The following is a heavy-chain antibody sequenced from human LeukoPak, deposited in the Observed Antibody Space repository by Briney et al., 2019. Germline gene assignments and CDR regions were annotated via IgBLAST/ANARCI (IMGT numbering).Heavy chain of an antibody. CDR1: GGSFSGYY. CDR3: ARVRYCSGGSCYRAFDI. V-gene: IGHV4-34*01. Sequence: SETLSLTCAVYGGSFSGYYWSWIRQPPGKGLEWIGEINHSGSTNYNPSLKSRVTISVDTSENQFSLKLSSVTAADTAVYYCARVRYCSGGSCYRAFDIWGQGTMVTVSS. CDR2: INHSGST. D-gene: IGHD2-15*01. J-gene: IGHJ3*02.